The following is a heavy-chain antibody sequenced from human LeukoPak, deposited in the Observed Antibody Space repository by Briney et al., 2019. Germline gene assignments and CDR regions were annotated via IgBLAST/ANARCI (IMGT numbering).Heavy chain of an antibody. V-gene: IGHV3-43*02. CDR3: AKGVRVLRYFDWANYYYYGMDV. Sequence: GGSLRLSCAASGFTFDDYAMHWVRQAPGKGLEWVSLISGDGGSTYYADSVKGRFTISRDNSKNSLYLQMNSLRTEDTALYYCAKGVRVLRYFDWANYYYYGMDVWGQGTTVTVSS. J-gene: IGHJ6*02. D-gene: IGHD3-9*01. CDR1: GFTFDDYA. CDR2: ISGDGGST.